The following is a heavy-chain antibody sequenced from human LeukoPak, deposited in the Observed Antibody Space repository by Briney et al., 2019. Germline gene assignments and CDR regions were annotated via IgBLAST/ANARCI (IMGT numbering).Heavy chain of an antibody. D-gene: IGHD3-10*02. J-gene: IGHJ5*02. CDR2: IYYSGST. CDR3: ARHKGRDYDLRVPSNWFDP. Sequence: PSETLSLTCTVSGGSISSYYWSWIRQPPGKGLEWIGYIYYSGSTNYNPSLKSRVTISVDTSKNQFSLKLSSVTAADTAVYYCARHKGRDYDLRVPSNWFDPWGQGTLVTVSS. V-gene: IGHV4-59*08. CDR1: GGSISSYY.